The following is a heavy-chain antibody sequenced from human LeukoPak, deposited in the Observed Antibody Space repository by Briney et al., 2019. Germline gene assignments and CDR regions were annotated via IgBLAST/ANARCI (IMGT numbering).Heavy chain of an antibody. D-gene: IGHD2-2*01. V-gene: IGHV1-18*01. CDR3: ARSGYCSSTSCYGLGRYYYYMDV. CDR1: GYTFTSYG. Sequence: GASVKVSCKASGYTFTSYGISWVRQAPGQGLEWMGWISAYNGNTHYAQKLQGRVTMTTDTSTSTDYMELRSLRSDDTAVYYCARSGYCSSTSCYGLGRYYYYMDVWGKGTTVTVSS. CDR2: ISAYNGNT. J-gene: IGHJ6*03.